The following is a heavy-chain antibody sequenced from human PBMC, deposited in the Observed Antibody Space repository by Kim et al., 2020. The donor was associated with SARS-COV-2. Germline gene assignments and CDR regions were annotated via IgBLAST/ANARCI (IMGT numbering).Heavy chain of an antibody. V-gene: IGHV3-74*01. CDR2: VRTDGTTT. D-gene: IGHD2-15*01. CDR3: ATGYSSGLEH. CDR1: GLTFSTLW. Sequence: GGSLRLSCAASGLTFSTLWMHWVRQAPGKGLVWVAHVRTDGTTTTYADSVQGRLTISRDNAKSTVYLQMNSPRGEDTAVYYCATGYSSGLEHWGQGTLVT. J-gene: IGHJ4*02.